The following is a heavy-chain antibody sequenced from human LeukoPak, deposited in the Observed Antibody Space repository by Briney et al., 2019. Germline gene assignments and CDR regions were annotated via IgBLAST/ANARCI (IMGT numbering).Heavy chain of an antibody. CDR1: GGTFSSYT. D-gene: IGHD2-2*01. CDR2: IIPILGIA. J-gene: IGHJ6*02. Sequence: SVKVSCKASGGTFSSYTISWVRQAPGQGLEWMGRIIPILGIANYAQKFQGRVTITADKSTSTAYMELSSLRSEDTAVYYCAETYCSSTGCYGNYYYYGMDVWGQGTTVTVSS. V-gene: IGHV1-69*02. CDR3: AETYCSSTGCYGNYYYYGMDV.